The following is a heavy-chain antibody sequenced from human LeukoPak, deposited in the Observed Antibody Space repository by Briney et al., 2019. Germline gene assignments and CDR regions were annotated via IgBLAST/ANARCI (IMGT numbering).Heavy chain of an antibody. Sequence: PGGSLRLSCEASGFTFNTYSMNWARQAPGKGLEWVSYISSSGITIYYADSVKGRFTISRDNAKNSLYLQMNSLRAEDTAVYYCARGKTGSYYSRSYYMDVWGKGTTVTISS. D-gene: IGHD3-10*01. CDR3: ARGKTGSYYSRSYYMDV. J-gene: IGHJ6*03. V-gene: IGHV3-48*04. CDR1: GFTFNTYS. CDR2: ISSSGITI.